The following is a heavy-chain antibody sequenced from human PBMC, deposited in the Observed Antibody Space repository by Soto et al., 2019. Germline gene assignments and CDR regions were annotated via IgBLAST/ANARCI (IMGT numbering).Heavy chain of an antibody. J-gene: IGHJ5*02. V-gene: IGHV4-59*01. CDR2: IYYSGST. D-gene: IGHD2-15*01. Sequence: TSETLSLTCTVSGGSISSYYLSWLRQPLGKGLEWIGYIYYSGSTNYNPSLKSRVTISVDTSKNQFSLKLSSVTAADTAVYYCAREGYPNWFDPWGQGTLVTVSS. CDR3: AREGYPNWFDP. CDR1: GGSISSYY.